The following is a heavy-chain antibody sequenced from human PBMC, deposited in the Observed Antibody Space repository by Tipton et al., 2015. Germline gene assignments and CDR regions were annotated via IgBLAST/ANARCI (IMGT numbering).Heavy chain of an antibody. V-gene: IGHV3-23*01. D-gene: IGHD4-23*01. CDR2: ISGSGGST. CDR3: AKDYGGVLDY. Sequence: SLRLSCAASGFTFSSYAMSWVRQAPGKGLEWVSGISGSGGSTYYTDSVKGRFTISRDNSKNTLYLQMNSLRAEDTAAYYCAKDYGGVLDYWGQGPLVTASS. CDR1: GFTFSSYA. J-gene: IGHJ4*02.